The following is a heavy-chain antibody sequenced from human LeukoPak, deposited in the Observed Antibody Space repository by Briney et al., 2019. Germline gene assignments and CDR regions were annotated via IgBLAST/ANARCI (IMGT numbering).Heavy chain of an antibody. CDR1: GFTFSSHA. J-gene: IGHJ4*01. V-gene: IGHV3-23*01. Sequence: PGRSLGLSCAASGFTFSSHAMSWVRQAPGKGLEWVSGISGRGDSTVYADSVKGRFTISRDNSGNTLFLQMNSLRVEDTAVYYCVKDQGSGHGAYTWGTFDYWGPETLVTVFS. CDR2: ISGRGDST. CDR3: VKDQGSGHGAYTWGTFDY. D-gene: IGHD3-16*01.